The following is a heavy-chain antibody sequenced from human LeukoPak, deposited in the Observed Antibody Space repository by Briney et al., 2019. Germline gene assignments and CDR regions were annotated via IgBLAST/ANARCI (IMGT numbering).Heavy chain of an antibody. D-gene: IGHD2-15*01. CDR2: IYSGGTT. Sequence: GGSLRLSCAASGFTVSSTDRSWARQAPGKGLEGVSFIYSGGTTYYADSVKGRFTISRDNSKNTLYLQMNSLRAEDTAVYYCARALYCSGARCYDYWGQGTLVTVSS. CDR3: ARALYCSGARCYDY. CDR1: GFTVSSTD. J-gene: IGHJ4*02. V-gene: IGHV3-53*01.